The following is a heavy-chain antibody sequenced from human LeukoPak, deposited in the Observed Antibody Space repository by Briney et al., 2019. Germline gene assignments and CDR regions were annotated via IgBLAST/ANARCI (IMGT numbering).Heavy chain of an antibody. J-gene: IGHJ4*02. V-gene: IGHV3-48*03. CDR1: GFTFSSYE. Sequence: GGSLRLSCAASGFTFSSYEMNWVRQAPGKGLEWVSYISSSGSTIYYADSVRGRFTISRDNAKNSLYLQMNSLRAEDTALYYCAKGGYCSSNNCCLDYWGQGTLVTVSS. CDR2: ISSSGSTI. CDR3: AKGGYCSSNNCCLDY. D-gene: IGHD2-2*01.